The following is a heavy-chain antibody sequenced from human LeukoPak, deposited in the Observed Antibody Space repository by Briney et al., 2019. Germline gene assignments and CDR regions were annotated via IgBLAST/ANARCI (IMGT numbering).Heavy chain of an antibody. CDR3: ARGYCSSTSCYSFDY. CDR1: GYTVTSYG. V-gene: IGHV1-18*01. CDR2: ISAYNGNT. D-gene: IGHD2-2*01. Sequence: ASVKVSCKASGYTVTSYGISWVRQAPGQGLEWMGWISAYNGNTNYAQKLQGRVTMTTDTSTSTAYMELRSLRSDDTAVYYCARGYCSSTSCYSFDYWGQGTLVTVSS. J-gene: IGHJ4*02.